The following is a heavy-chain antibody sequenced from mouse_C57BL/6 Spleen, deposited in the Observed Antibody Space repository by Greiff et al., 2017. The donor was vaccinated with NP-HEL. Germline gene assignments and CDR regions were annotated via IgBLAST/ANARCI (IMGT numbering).Heavy chain of an antibody. CDR1: GYTFTSYW. CDR3: ARNYSKDY. D-gene: IGHD2-5*01. CDR2: IDPSDSYT. Sequence: VQLQQPGAELVKPGASVKLSCTASGYTFTSYWMQWVKQRPGQGLEWIGEIDPSDSYTNYNQKFKGKATLTVDTPSSTAYLQLSSLTSEDCAVYYCARNYSKDYWGQGTTLTVSS. J-gene: IGHJ2*01. V-gene: IGHV1-50*01.